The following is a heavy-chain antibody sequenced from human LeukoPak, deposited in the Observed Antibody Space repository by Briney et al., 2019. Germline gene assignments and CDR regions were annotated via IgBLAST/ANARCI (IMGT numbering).Heavy chain of an antibody. CDR3: ARSAWSYYYYMDV. D-gene: IGHD2-15*01. CDR2: IYYSGST. J-gene: IGHJ6*03. Sequence: SETLSLTCTVSGGSISSYYWSWIRQPPGKGLEWIGYIYYSGSTNYNPSLKSRVTISVDTSKNQFSLKPSSVTAADTAVYYCARSAWSYYYYMDVWGKGTTVTVSS. CDR1: GGSISSYY. V-gene: IGHV4-59*08.